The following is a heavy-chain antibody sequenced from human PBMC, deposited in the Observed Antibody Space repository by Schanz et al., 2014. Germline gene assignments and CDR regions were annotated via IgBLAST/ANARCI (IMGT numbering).Heavy chain of an antibody. Sequence: QVRLVQSGTEVKKPGASVKVSCKASGYTFTDYGVIWVRQAPGQGLEWMGRIVPIAGITNYAQRFQGRVTITADKSSDTAYMELSSLRSEDTAVYYCAREVGLYDRGWFDPWGQGTLVTVSS. CDR3: AREVGLYDRGWFDP. D-gene: IGHD3-22*01. J-gene: IGHJ5*02. V-gene: IGHV1-69*04. CDR2: IVPIAGIT. CDR1: GYTFTDYG.